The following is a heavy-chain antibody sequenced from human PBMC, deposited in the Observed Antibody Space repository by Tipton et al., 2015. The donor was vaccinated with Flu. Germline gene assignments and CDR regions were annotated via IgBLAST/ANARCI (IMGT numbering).Heavy chain of an antibody. D-gene: IGHD1-14*01. Sequence: LRLSCSVSGDSLGSSYYWAWIRQPPGRGLEWIGNIHTSAGTYYNPSLKSRVTISVDRSKNQFSLRLASVTAADTAVYFCARRAFSHYVSEPKNWFDSWGQGTLVTVSS. J-gene: IGHJ5*01. CDR3: ARRAFSHYVSEPKNWFDS. V-gene: IGHV4-38-2*01. CDR1: GDSLGSSYY. CDR2: IHTSAGT.